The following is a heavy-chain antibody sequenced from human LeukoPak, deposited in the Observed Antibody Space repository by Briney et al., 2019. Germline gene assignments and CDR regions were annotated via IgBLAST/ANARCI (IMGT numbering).Heavy chain of an antibody. D-gene: IGHD6-13*01. CDR1: GFTFSSYA. J-gene: IGHJ1*01. CDR2: ISGSGGST. V-gene: IGHV3-23*01. CDR3: AKLIAAAGGYFQH. Sequence: GGSLRLSCAASGFTFSSYAMSWVRQAPGKGLEWVSAISGSGGSTYYADSVKGRFTISRDNSKNTLYLQMNSLRAEDTVVYYCAKLIAAAGGYFQHWGQGTLVTVSS.